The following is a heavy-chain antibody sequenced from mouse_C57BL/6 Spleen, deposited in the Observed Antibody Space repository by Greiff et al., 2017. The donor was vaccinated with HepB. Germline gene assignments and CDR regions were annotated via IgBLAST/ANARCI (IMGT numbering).Heavy chain of an antibody. CDR2: IDPANGNT. Sequence: EVQLQQSVAELVRPGASVKLSCTASGFNIKNTYMHWVKQRPEQGLEWIGRIDPANGNTKYAPKFQGKATITADTSSNTAYLQLSSLTSEDTAIYYCARYYYGSSSSSGFAYWGQGTLVTVSA. CDR3: ARYYYGSSSSSGFAY. V-gene: IGHV14-3*01. D-gene: IGHD1-1*01. J-gene: IGHJ3*01. CDR1: GFNIKNTY.